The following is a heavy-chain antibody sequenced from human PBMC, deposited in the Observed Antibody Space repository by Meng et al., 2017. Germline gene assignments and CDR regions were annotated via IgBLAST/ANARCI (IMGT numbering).Heavy chain of an antibody. CDR2: INPNSGGT. D-gene: IGHD2-21*02. CDR3: ARDFSPYCGGDCYSVNDY. Sequence: ASVKVSCKASGYTFTSYGISWVRQAPGQGLEWMGWINPNSGGTNYAQKFQGRVTMTRDTSISTAYMELSRLRSDDTAVYYCARDFSPYCGGDCYSVNDYWGQGTLVTVSS. J-gene: IGHJ4*02. V-gene: IGHV1-2*02. CDR1: GYTFTSYG.